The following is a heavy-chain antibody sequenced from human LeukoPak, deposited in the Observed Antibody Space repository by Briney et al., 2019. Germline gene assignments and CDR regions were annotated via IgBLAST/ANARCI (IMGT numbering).Heavy chain of an antibody. CDR2: IYYSGST. V-gene: IGHV4-39*01. Sequence: SETLSLTCTVSGGSISSSSYYWGWIRQPPGEGLEWIGSIYYSGSTYYNPSLKSRVTISVDTSKNQFSLKLSSVTAADTAVYYCARHVYNRRFDYWGQGTLVTVSS. D-gene: IGHD1-14*01. CDR3: ARHVYNRRFDY. CDR1: GGSISSSSYY. J-gene: IGHJ4*02.